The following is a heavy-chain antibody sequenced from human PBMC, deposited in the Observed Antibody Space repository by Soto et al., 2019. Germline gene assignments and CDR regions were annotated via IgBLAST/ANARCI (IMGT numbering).Heavy chain of an antibody. D-gene: IGHD1-1*01. CDR1: GGTLNSYT. J-gene: IGHJ4*02. CDR2: IIPVFGTT. V-gene: IGHV1-69*01. Sequence: QVQLVQSGAEVKKPGSSVRVSCKASGGTLNSYTISWVRQAPGQGLEWMGGIIPVFGTTDYAKKFQGRVTITADQSTGTAYLYLFSLRSEDTALYYCSISNSCGRGDFWGEGTLVTVSS. CDR3: SISNSCGRGDF.